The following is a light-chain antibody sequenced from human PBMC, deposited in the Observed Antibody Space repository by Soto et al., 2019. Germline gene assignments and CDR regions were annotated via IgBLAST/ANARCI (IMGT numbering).Light chain of an antibody. Sequence: QSVLTQPASVSGSPGQSITISCTGTTSDVGGYNYVTWYQQYPGQAPKIIIYDVNRRPPGVSDRFSGSKSGNTASLTVSDLQAGEEADYFGCSLTNIKTVVVGGGTKVTVL. J-gene: IGLJ1*01. V-gene: IGLV2-14*03. CDR3: CSLTNIKTVV. CDR2: DVN. CDR1: TSDVGGYNY.